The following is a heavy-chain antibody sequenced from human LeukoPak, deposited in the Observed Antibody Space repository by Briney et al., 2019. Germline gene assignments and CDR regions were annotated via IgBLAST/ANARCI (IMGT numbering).Heavy chain of an antibody. V-gene: IGHV3-7*01. D-gene: IGHD2-15*01. CDR3: ARDVYCSGGSCFASTPRFDY. CDR2: IKQDGSEK. CDR1: GLTFSSYW. J-gene: IGHJ4*02. Sequence: PGGSLRLSCAASGLTFSSYWMSWVRQAPGKGLEWVANIKQDGSEKYYVDSVKGRFTISRDNAKNSLYLQMNSLRAEDTAVYYCARDVYCSGGSCFASTPRFDYWGQGTLVTVSS.